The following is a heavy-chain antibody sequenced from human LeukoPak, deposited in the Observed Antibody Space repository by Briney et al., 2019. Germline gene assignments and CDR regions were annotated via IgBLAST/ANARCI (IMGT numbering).Heavy chain of an antibody. D-gene: IGHD3-9*01. CDR1: GFTFSSYA. Sequence: GGSLRLSCAASGFTFSSYAMSWVRQAPGKGLEWVSAISGSGGSTYYADSVKGRFTISRDNSKNTLYLQMNSLRAEDTAVYYCAKAPRRGHTISPNFDYWGQGTLVTVSS. V-gene: IGHV3-23*01. CDR3: AKAPRRGHTISPNFDY. CDR2: ISGSGGST. J-gene: IGHJ4*02.